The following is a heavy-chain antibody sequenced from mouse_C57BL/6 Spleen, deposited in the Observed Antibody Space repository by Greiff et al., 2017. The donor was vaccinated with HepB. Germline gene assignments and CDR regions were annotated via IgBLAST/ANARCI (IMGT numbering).Heavy chain of an antibody. V-gene: IGHV1-26*01. CDR1: GYTFTDYY. J-gene: IGHJ2*01. D-gene: IGHD2-4*01. CDR3: AREGDYPFDY. CDR2: INPNNGGT. Sequence: VQLQQSGPELVKPGASVKISCKASGYTFTDYYMNWVKQSHGKSLEWIGDINPNNGGTSYNQKFKGKATLTVDKSSSTAYMELRSLTSEDSAVYYCAREGDYPFDYWGQGTTLTVSS.